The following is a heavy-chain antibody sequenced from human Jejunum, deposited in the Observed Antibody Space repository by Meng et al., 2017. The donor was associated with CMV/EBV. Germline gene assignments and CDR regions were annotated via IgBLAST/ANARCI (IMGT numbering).Heavy chain of an antibody. CDR2: IGGSGDNI. D-gene: IGHD2-2*02. CDR3: ARGLMGCTSTSCYSGWFDP. CDR1: STYR. Sequence: STYRMSWVGRAPGKGLEWVSSIGGSGDNIYYADSVKGRFTISRDNAKNSLFLQMNSLRAEDTAVYYCARGLMGCTSTSCYSGWFDPWGQGTLVTVSS. J-gene: IGHJ5*02. V-gene: IGHV3-21*01.